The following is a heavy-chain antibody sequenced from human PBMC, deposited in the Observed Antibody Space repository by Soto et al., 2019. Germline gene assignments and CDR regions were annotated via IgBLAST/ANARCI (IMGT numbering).Heavy chain of an antibody. CDR3: MLGSGWKDFDY. CDR1: GVNISGSSYY. Sequence: SETLSLTSTVSGVNISGSSYYWGWIRQPPGKGLEWIGNIYYSGSTYYNPSLKSRVTISVDTSKNQFSLKLSSVTAADTAVYYCMLGSGWKDFDYWGQGTLVTVSS. CDR2: IYYSGST. V-gene: IGHV4-39*01. J-gene: IGHJ4*02. D-gene: IGHD3-22*01.